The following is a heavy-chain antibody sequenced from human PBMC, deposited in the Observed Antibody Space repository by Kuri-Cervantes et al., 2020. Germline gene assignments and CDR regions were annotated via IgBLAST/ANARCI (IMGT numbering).Heavy chain of an antibody. V-gene: IGHV3-9*01. CDR1: GFTFDDYA. CDR2: ISWNSGSI. D-gene: IGHD6-13*01. Sequence: GGSLRLSCAASGFTFDDYAMHWVRQAPGKGLEWVSGISWNSGSIGYADSVKGRSTISRDNSKNTLYLQMNSLRAEDTAVYYCARDGKSSWYTNWGRNHYFDYWGQGTLVTVSS. J-gene: IGHJ4*02. CDR3: ARDGKSSWYTNWGRNHYFDY.